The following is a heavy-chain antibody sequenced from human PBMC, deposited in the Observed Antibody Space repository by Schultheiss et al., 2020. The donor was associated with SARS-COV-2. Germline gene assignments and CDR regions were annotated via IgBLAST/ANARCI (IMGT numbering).Heavy chain of an antibody. V-gene: IGHV4-59*12. J-gene: IGHJ5*02. CDR3: ARGFIAVAGVNWFDP. CDR1: GGSISNYY. Sequence: SETLSLTCTVSGGSISNYYWSWIRQPPGKGLEWIGYIYYSGSTNYNPSLKSRVTISVDTSKNQFSLKLSSVTAADTAVYYCARGFIAVAGVNWFDPWGQGTLVTVSS. CDR2: IYYSGST. D-gene: IGHD6-19*01.